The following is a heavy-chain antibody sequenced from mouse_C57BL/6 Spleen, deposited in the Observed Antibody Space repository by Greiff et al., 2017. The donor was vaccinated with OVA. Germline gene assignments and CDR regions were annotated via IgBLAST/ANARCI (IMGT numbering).Heavy chain of an antibody. CDR1: GFTFSDYG. Sequence: EVQLVESGGGLVKPGGSLKLSCAASGFTFSDYGMHWVRQAPEKGLEWVAYISSGSSTIYYADTVKGRFTISRDNAKNTLFLQMTSLRSEDTAMYYCAIYYDYWYFDVWGTGTTVTVSS. CDR2: ISSGSSTI. CDR3: AIYYDYWYFDV. J-gene: IGHJ1*03. D-gene: IGHD2-4*01. V-gene: IGHV5-17*01.